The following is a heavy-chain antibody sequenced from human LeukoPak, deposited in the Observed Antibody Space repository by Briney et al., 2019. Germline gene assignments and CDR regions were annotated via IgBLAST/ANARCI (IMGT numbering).Heavy chain of an antibody. CDR2: ISAYNGNT. Sequence: ASVKVTCKAYGYTFTSYGISWVRQPPGQGLEWMGWISAYNGNTNYAQNLQGRTITTNDTSTSIAYMELRRLRSDDTAVYYCARSLDDSSGYYFTFWDYWGQGTLVTVSS. D-gene: IGHD3-22*01. CDR1: GYTFTSYG. V-gene: IGHV1-18*01. CDR3: ARSLDDSSGYYFTFWDY. J-gene: IGHJ4*02.